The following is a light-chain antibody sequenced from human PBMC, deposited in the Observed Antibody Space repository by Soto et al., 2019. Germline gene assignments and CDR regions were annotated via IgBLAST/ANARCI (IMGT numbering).Light chain of an antibody. V-gene: IGKV1-39*01. CDR1: QSISKN. J-gene: IGKJ2*01. Sequence: DVQMTQSPASLSASVGDRVTITCRASQSISKNLNWYQHKVGKAPQLLIYSASDSQAGVPSRFSGSGAGTDFTLIIRGLQPEDFATYYCQQSYISPYTFGQGTKVDIK. CDR2: SAS. CDR3: QQSYISPYT.